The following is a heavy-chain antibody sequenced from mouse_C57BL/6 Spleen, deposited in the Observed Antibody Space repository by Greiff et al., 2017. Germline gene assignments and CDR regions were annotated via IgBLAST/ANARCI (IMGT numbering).Heavy chain of an antibody. J-gene: IGHJ1*03. CDR2: INPSSGYT. Sequence: QVQLQQSGAELAKPGASVKLSCKASGYTFTSYWMHWVKQRPGQGLEWIGYINPSSGYTKCNQKFKDKATLTADKSSSTAYMQLSSLTYEDSAVYYCARPTMVTTWYFDVWGTGTTVTVSS. CDR3: ARPTMVTTWYFDV. V-gene: IGHV1-7*01. D-gene: IGHD2-9*01. CDR1: GYTFTSYW.